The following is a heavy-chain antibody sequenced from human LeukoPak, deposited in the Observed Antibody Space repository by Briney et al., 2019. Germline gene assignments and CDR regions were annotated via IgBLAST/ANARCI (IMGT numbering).Heavy chain of an antibody. V-gene: IGHV3-33*01. CDR2: IWYDGSNK. CDR3: ARAGSSSWFDFDY. D-gene: IGHD6-13*01. CDR1: GFTFSSYG. Sequence: GGSLRLSCAASGFTFSSYGMHWDRQAPGKGLEWVAVIWYDGSNKYYADSVKGRFTISRDNSKNTLYLQMNSLRAEDTAVYYCARAGSSSWFDFDYWGQGTLVTVSS. J-gene: IGHJ4*02.